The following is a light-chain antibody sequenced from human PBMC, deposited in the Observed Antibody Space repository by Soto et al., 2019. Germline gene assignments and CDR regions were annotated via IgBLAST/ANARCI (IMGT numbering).Light chain of an antibody. V-gene: IGKV3D-15*01. CDR3: LQYSNWPPWT. CDR1: LSVAVN. J-gene: IGKJ1*01. Sequence: EIVMTQSPATLSVSPGERATLSCRASLSVAVNLAWYQQKPGQAPRLLIYGASVRATGTPARFSGSGSETEFTLTISSLQSEDFAVYFCLQYSNWPPWTFGQGTKVDIK. CDR2: GAS.